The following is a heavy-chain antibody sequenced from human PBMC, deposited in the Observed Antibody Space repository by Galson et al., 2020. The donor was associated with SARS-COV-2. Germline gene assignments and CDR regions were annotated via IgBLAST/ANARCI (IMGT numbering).Heavy chain of an antibody. V-gene: IGHV3-48*03. Sequence: GESLKISCAASGFTFSNSEMNWVRQAPGRGLEWVSYISARGSTPTIIYYADSVKGRFTISRDDAENSLYLQMNSLRAEDTAVYYCARSSSWYRYFHFYGIDLWGQGTTVTVSS. CDR2: ISARGSTPTII. J-gene: IGHJ6*02. CDR1: GFTFSNSE. D-gene: IGHD6-13*01. CDR3: ARSSSWYRYFHFYGIDL.